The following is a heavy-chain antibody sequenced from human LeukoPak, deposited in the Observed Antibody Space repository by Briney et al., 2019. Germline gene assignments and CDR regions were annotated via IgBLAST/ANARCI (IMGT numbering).Heavy chain of an antibody. V-gene: IGHV1-58*02. CDR2: IVVGSGNT. CDR1: GVTFTSSA. J-gene: IGHJ6*02. D-gene: IGHD3-3*01. CDR3: AADLPRYDFWSGYPATYGMDV. Sequence: GASVKVSCKASGVTFTSSAMQWVRQARGQRLEWIGWIVVGSGNTNYAQKFQERVAITRDMSTSTAYMELSSLRSEDTAVYYCAADLPRYDFWSGYPATYGMDVWGQGTTVTVSS.